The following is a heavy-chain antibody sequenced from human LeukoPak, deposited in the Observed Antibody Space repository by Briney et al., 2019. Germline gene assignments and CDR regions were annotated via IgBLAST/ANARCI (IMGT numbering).Heavy chain of an antibody. J-gene: IGHJ4*02. Sequence: SETLSLTCTVSGGSISSYYWSWIRQPPGKGVEWIGYIYYSGSTNYNPSLKSRVTISVDTSKNQFSLKLSSVTAADTAVYYCARVRWDCSGGSCYSKYYFDYWGQGTLVTVSS. CDR1: GGSISSYY. CDR2: IYYSGST. V-gene: IGHV4-59*01. CDR3: ARVRWDCSGGSCYSKYYFDY. D-gene: IGHD2-15*01.